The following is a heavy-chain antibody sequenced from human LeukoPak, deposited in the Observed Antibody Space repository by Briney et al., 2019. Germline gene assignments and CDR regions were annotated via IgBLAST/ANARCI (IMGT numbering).Heavy chain of an antibody. D-gene: IGHD3-22*01. CDR1: GYTFTVYY. V-gene: IGHV1-2*06. J-gene: IGHJ4*02. CDR3: ARDWDYYDRDY. CDR2: INPNSGGT. Sequence: ASVKVSCKASGYTFTVYYMHWVRQAPGQGLEWMGRINPNSGGTNYAQKFQGRVTMTRDTSISTAYMELSRLRSDDTAVYYCARDWDYYDRDYWGQGTLVTVSS.